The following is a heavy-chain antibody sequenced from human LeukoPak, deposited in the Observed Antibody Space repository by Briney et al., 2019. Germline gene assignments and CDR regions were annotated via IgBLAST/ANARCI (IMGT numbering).Heavy chain of an antibody. J-gene: IGHJ4*02. V-gene: IGHV4-31*03. Sequence: SETLSLTCTVSGGSISSGGYYWSWIRQHPGKGLEWIRYIYYSGSTYYNPSLKSRVTISVDTSKNQFSLKLSSVTAADTAVYYCARDRTGGGYFGSTFDYWGQGTLVTVSS. CDR3: ARDRTGGGYFGSTFDY. CDR1: GGSISSGGYY. CDR2: IYYSGST. D-gene: IGHD2-21*02.